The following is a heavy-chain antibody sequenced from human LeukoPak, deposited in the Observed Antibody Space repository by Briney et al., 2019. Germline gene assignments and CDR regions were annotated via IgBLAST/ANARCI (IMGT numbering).Heavy chain of an antibody. Sequence: GGSLRLSCAASGFTFSSYSMNWVRQAPGKGLEWVSSISSSSSYIYYADSVKGRFTISRDNSKNTLYLQMNGLRAEDTAVYYCARGATVTTKANWYFDLWGRGTLVTVSS. CDR1: GFTFSSYS. V-gene: IGHV3-21*04. J-gene: IGHJ2*01. D-gene: IGHD4-17*01. CDR2: ISSSSSYI. CDR3: ARGATVTTKANWYFDL.